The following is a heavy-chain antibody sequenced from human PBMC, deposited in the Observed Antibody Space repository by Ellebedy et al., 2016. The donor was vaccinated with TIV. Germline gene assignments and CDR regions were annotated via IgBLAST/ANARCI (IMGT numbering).Heavy chain of an antibody. CDR1: GFTFSSYA. J-gene: IGHJ4*02. CDR3: ARGLVVPAATRSGGLDY. Sequence: GESLKISXAASGFTFSSYAMSWVRQAPGKGLEWVSAISGSGGSTYYADSVKGRFTISRDNSKNTLYLQMNSLRAEDTAVYYCARGLVVPAATRSGGLDYWGQGTLVTVSS. V-gene: IGHV3-23*01. CDR2: ISGSGGST. D-gene: IGHD2-2*01.